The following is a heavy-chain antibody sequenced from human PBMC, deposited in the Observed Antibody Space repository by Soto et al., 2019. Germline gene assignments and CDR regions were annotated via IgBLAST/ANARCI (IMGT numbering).Heavy chain of an antibody. CDR3: ARGGRGSPPPH. J-gene: IGHJ4*02. D-gene: IGHD3-10*01. CDR1: GGSFSGYY. V-gene: IGHV4-34*01. CDR2: INHSGST. Sequence: SETLSLTCAVYGGSFSGYYWSWIRQPPGKGLEWIGEINHSGSTNYNPSLKSRVTISVDTSKNQFSLKLSSVTAADTAVYYCARGGRGSPPPHWGQGTLVTVSS.